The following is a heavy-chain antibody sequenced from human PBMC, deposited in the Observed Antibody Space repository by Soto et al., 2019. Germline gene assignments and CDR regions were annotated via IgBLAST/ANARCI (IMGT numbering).Heavy chain of an antibody. CDR3: AKDPGYSGDYAFDY. CDR2: ISYDGSNE. V-gene: IGHV3-30*05. J-gene: IGHJ4*02. Sequence: QVQLVESGGGVGQPGRSLRLSCAASGFTFSSYGMHWVRQAPGKGLEWVAVISYDGSNEYYADSVKGRFTISRDNXXNTLYLQMNSLRAEDTAVYYCAKDPGYSGDYAFDYWGQGTLVTVSS. D-gene: IGHD4-17*01. CDR1: GFTFSSYG.